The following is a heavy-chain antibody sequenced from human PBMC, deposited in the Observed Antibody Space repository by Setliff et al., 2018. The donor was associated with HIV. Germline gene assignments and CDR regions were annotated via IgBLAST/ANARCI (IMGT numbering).Heavy chain of an antibody. J-gene: IGHJ6*03. V-gene: IGHV3-30*02. CDR1: GFTFSSYG. CDR2: IRHDGSSA. D-gene: IGHD2-21*01. Sequence: GGSLRLSCAASGFTFSSYGMYWVRQAPGKGLEWVAFIRHDGSSAYYADSVRGRFTMSRDNSKNTLYLDMNSLRLDDTAVYYCAKGWRPVDVVSSIVRYYFYMGVWGKGATVTVSS. CDR3: AKGWRPVDVVSSIVRYYFYMGV.